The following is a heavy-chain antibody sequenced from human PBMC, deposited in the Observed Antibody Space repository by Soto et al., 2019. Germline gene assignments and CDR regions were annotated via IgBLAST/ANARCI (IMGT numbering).Heavy chain of an antibody. CDR3: ARAHGSGWGAFDI. V-gene: IGHV4-59*12. Sequence: SETLSLTCTVSGGSISSYDWSWIRQPPGKGLEWIGYIYHSGSTNYNPSLKSRVTISVERSKNQFSLKLSSVAAADTAVYYCARAHGSGWGAFDIWGQGTMVTVSS. CDR2: IYHSGST. CDR1: GGSISSYD. J-gene: IGHJ3*02. D-gene: IGHD3-10*01.